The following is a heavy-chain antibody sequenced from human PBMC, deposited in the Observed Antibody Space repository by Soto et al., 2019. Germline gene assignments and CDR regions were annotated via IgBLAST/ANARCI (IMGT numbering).Heavy chain of an antibody. J-gene: IGHJ3*02. CDR2: VGTAGDT. V-gene: IGHV3-13*04. D-gene: IGHD2-21*01. CDR3: PRGQGGGRPYLFDI. CDR1: EFAFSSYD. Sequence: PSLFCAAPEFAFSSYDMHCGRQGTGKSLERVSAVGTAGDTYYPGSVKGRFTISRENAKNSLHLPLNSLRAGDTAVYYCPRGQGGGRPYLFDIWGQGEMVTVS.